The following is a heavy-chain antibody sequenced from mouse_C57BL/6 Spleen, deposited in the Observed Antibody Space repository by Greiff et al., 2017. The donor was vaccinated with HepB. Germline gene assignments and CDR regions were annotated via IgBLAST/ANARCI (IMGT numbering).Heavy chain of an antibody. Sequence: VHVKQSGPELVKPGASVKMSCKASGYTFTDYNMHWVKQSHGKSLEWIGYINPNNGGTSYNQKFKGKATLTVNKSSSTAYMELRSLTSEDSAVYYCASYWYFDVWGTGTTVTVSS. V-gene: IGHV1-22*01. CDR3: ASYWYFDV. CDR1: GYTFTDYN. CDR2: INPNNGGT. J-gene: IGHJ1*03.